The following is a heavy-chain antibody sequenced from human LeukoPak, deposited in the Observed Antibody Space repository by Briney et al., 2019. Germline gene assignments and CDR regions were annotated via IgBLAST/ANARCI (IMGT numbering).Heavy chain of an antibody. J-gene: IGHJ4*02. D-gene: IGHD3-22*01. CDR2: ISSSGSTI. CDR1: GFTFSSHE. V-gene: IGHV3-48*03. CDR3: ARRSRGYALFHFDY. Sequence: PGGSLRLSCAASGFTFSSHEMNWVRQAPGKGLEWVSSISSSGSTIYYADSVKGRFTISRDNAKNSLYLQMNSLRAEDTAFYYCARRSRGYALFHFDYWGQGTLVTVSS.